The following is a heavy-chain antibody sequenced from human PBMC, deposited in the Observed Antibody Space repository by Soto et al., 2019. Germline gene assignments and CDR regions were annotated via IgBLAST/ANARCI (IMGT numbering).Heavy chain of an antibody. CDR2: INHSGST. CDR1: GGSFSGYY. V-gene: IGHV4-34*01. J-gene: IGHJ1*01. CDR3: ARSSSSWHTEYFQH. Sequence: QVQLQQWGAGLLKPSETLSLTCAVYGGSFSGYYWSWIRQPPGKGLEWIGEINHSGSTNYNPSLKSRVTISVDTSKNQFSLKLSSVTAADTAVYSCARSSSSWHTEYFQHWGQGTLVTVSS. D-gene: IGHD6-13*01.